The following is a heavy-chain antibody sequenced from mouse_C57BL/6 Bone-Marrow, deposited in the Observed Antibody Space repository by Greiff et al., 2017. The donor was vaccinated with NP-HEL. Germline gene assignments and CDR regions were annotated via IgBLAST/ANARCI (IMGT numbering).Heavy chain of an antibody. CDR3: ARQKSITTVPPWWYFDV. CDR1: GFTFSDYY. V-gene: IGHV5-12*01. CDR2: ISNGGGST. J-gene: IGHJ1*03. D-gene: IGHD1-1*01. Sequence: EVQVVESGGGLVQPGGSLKLSCAASGFTFSDYYMYWVRQTPEKRLEWVAYISNGGGSTYYPDTVKGRFTISRDNAKNTLYLQMSRLKSEDTAMYYCARQKSITTVPPWWYFDVWGTGTTVTVSS.